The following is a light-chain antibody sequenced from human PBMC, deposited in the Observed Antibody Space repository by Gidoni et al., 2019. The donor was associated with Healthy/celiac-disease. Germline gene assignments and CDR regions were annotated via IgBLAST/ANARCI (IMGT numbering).Light chain of an antibody. CDR3: SSYTSSSTLDV. V-gene: IGLV2-14*01. CDR1: SSDVGGYNY. Sequence: QSALTQPASVSGSPDHSITISCTGTSSDVGGYNYVSWYQQHPGKAPKLMIYDVSNRPSGVSNRFSGSKSGNTASLTISGLQAEDEADYYCSSYTSSSTLDVFGTGTKVTVL. J-gene: IGLJ1*01. CDR2: DVS.